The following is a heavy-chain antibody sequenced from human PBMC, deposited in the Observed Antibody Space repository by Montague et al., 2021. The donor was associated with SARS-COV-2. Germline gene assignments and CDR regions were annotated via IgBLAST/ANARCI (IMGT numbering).Heavy chain of an antibody. Sequence: YLRLSCAASGFTFSTHAMHLFRQAPGKGLEWVAVISYDGVEKYYSDSVKGRFTTSRDNSKNTLYLQMNSLTTEDTAVFYCARRDQYGSGTIGFLHYWGQGILVTVSS. CDR1: GFTFSTHA. CDR2: ISYDGVEK. CDR3: ARRDQYGSGTIGFLHY. V-gene: IGHV3-30*04. J-gene: IGHJ4*02. D-gene: IGHD3-10*01.